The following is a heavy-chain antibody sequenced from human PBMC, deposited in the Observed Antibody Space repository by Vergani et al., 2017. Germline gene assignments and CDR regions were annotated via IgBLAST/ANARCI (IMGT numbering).Heavy chain of an antibody. CDR2: ISSSSSYI. D-gene: IGHD3-22*01. J-gene: IGHJ6*02. CDR1: GFTFSSYS. Sequence: EVQLVESGGGLVKPGGSLRLSCAASGFTFSSYSMNWVRQAPGKGLEWVSSISSSSSYIYYADSVKGRFTISRDNAKNSLYLQMNSLRAEDTAVYYCARTYYYDSSGYYYDYYYYGMDVWGQWTTVTVSS. V-gene: IGHV3-21*01. CDR3: ARTYYYDSSGYYYDYYYYGMDV.